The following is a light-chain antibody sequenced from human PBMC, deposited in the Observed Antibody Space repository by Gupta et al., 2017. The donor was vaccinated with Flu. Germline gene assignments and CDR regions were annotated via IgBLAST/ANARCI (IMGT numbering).Light chain of an antibody. J-gene: IGKJ1*01. V-gene: IGKV1-5*03. CDR2: KAS. CDR3: QQYNSYPWT. CDR1: QSISSW. Sequence: DIQMTQSPSALSASVGDRVTITCRASQSISSWLAWYQQKPGKAPKLLIYKASSLESGVPSRFSGSGSGTEFTLTISSLQADDVAIYYCQQYNSYPWTFGQGTKVEIK.